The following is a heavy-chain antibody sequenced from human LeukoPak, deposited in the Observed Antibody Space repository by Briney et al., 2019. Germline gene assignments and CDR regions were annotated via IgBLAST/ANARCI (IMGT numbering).Heavy chain of an antibody. CDR1: GGTFSSYA. CDR3: ARVWTTVTTTDAFDI. D-gene: IGHD4-17*01. J-gene: IGHJ3*02. Sequence: EASVKVSCKASGGTFSSYAISWVRQAPGQGLEWMGRIIPILGIANYAQKFQGRVTITADKYTSTAYMELSSLRSEDTAVYYCARVWTTVTTTDAFDIWGQGTMVTVSS. CDR2: IIPILGIA. V-gene: IGHV1-69*04.